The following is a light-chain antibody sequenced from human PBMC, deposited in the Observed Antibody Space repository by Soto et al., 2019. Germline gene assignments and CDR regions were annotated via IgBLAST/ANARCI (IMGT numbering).Light chain of an antibody. V-gene: IGKV3-20*01. CDR2: GAS. J-gene: IGKJ3*01. Sequence: EIVLTQSPGTLSLSPGERATLSCRASQSVSSSYLAWYQQKPGQAPRLLIYGASSRATGIPDRFSGSGSGTHFTLTLSRLEPEDFAVYYCQQYGSSPLFTFGPGTKVDIK. CDR3: QQYGSSPLFT. CDR1: QSVSSSY.